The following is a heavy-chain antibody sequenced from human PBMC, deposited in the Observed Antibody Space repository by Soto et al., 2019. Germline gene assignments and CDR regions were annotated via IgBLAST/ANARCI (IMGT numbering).Heavy chain of an antibody. V-gene: IGHV1-69*06. J-gene: IGHJ6*02. CDR1: GVTFSSYA. CDR3: ARDLTYYYGSGSYYNRSYGMDV. Sequence: ASVKVSCKASGVTFSSYAISWVRQAPGQGLEWMGGIIPIFGTANYAQKFQGRVTITADKSTSTAYMELSSLRSEDTAVYYCARDLTYYYGSGSYYNRSYGMDVWGQGTTVTVSS. CDR2: IIPIFGTA. D-gene: IGHD3-10*01.